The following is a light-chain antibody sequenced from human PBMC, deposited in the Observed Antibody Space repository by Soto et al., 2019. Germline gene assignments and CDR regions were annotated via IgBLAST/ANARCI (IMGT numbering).Light chain of an antibody. V-gene: IGKV3-20*01. CDR1: RSVSSSF. Sequence: ESVLTQSPGTLSLSPGGRATLSCRASRSVSSSFLAWYQQKPGQAPRLLIYGASSRATGIPDRFSGSGSGTDFTLTVSRLEPEDFAVYYWQQYGSSPPLTFGGGTKVEIK. CDR2: GAS. CDR3: QQYGSSPPLT. J-gene: IGKJ4*01.